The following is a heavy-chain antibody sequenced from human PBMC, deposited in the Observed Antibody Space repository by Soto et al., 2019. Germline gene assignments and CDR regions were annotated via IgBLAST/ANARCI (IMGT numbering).Heavy chain of an antibody. D-gene: IGHD5-18*01. J-gene: IGHJ6*02. CDR2: IYYSGST. CDR3: ACIFSGGYGYGFYYYGMDF. Sequence: NPSETLSLTCTVSGGSISSSSYYWGWIRQPPGKGLEWIGSIYYSGSTYYNPSLKSRVTISVDTSKNQFSLKLSSVTAADTAVYYCACIFSGGYGYGFYYYGMDFWGQGTTVTVSS. CDR1: GGSISSSSYY. V-gene: IGHV4-39*01.